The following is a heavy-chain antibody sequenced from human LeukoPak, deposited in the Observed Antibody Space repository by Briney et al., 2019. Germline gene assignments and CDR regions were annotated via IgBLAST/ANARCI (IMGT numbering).Heavy chain of an antibody. Sequence: SETLSLTCAVNGGSFSGYYWSWIRQPPGKGLEWIGEINHSGSTNYNPSLKSRVTISVDTSKNQFSLKLSSVTAADTAVYYCARRRKYYYGSGELDYWGQGTLVTVSS. CDR2: INHSGST. CDR3: ARRRKYYYGSGELDY. CDR1: GGSFSGYY. D-gene: IGHD3-10*01. J-gene: IGHJ4*02. V-gene: IGHV4-34*01.